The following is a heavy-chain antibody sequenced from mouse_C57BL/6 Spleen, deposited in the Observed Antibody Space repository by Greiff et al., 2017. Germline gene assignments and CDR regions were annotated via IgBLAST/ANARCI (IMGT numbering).Heavy chain of an antibody. Sequence: QVQLQQSGAELVRPGASVTLSCKASGYTFTDYEMHWVKQTPVHGLEWIGAIDPETGGTAYNQKFKGKAILTADKSSSTAYMELRSLTSEDSAVYYCLIYYDYDAAYWGQGTLVTVSA. CDR2: IDPETGGT. V-gene: IGHV1-15*01. J-gene: IGHJ3*01. D-gene: IGHD2-4*01. CDR1: GYTFTDYE. CDR3: LIYYDYDAAY.